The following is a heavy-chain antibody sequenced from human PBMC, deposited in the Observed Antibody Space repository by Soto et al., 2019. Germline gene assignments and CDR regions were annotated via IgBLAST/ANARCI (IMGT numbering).Heavy chain of an antibody. D-gene: IGHD6-19*01. CDR1: GYTFTSYG. CDR2: ISAYNGNT. CDR3: ARGLKGDIAVAGTSEYYFDY. J-gene: IGHJ4*02. Sequence: GASVKVSCKASGYTFTSYGISWVRQAPGQGLEWMGWISAYNGNTNYAQKLQGRVTMTTDTSTSTAYMELRSLRSDDTAVYYCARGLKGDIAVAGTSEYYFDYWGQGTLVTVSS. V-gene: IGHV1-18*01.